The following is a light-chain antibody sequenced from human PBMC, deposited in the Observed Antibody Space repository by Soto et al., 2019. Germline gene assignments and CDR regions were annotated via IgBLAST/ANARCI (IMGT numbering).Light chain of an antibody. V-gene: IGKV3-20*01. CDR3: QQYGSWT. J-gene: IGKJ1*01. CDR1: QTISSNY. CDR2: GTS. Sequence: EIVLTQSPGTLSVSPGERATLSCRASQTISSNYLAWYQQKPGQAPSLLIYGTSSRASGIPYRFSGSGSGTDFSLTISRLEPEDSAIYYCQQYGSWTFCQGTKVEIK.